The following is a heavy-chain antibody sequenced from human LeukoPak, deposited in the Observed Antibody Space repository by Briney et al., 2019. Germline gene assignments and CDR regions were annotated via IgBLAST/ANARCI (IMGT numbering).Heavy chain of an antibody. CDR3: ARQEARGYLYEGLDY. CDR2: IKSKTDGGTT. Sequence: GGSLRLSCAASGSTFSNAWMSWVRQAPGKGLEWVGRIKSKTDGGTTDYAAPVKGRFTIDRDNSRNTVFLQMNSLRPDDTAVYSCARQEARGYLYEGLDYWGQGTLVTVSS. CDR1: GSTFSNAW. V-gene: IGHV3-15*01. J-gene: IGHJ4*02. D-gene: IGHD3-22*01.